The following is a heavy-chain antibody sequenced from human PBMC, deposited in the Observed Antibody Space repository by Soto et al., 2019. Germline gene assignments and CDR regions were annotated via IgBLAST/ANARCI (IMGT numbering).Heavy chain of an antibody. CDR3: ARDLWGYCGADCYPLDV. D-gene: IGHD2-21*02. CDR1: GASISSGGYY. CDR2: IYYTGST. J-gene: IGHJ6*02. Sequence: PSETLSLTCTVSGASISSGGYYWGWIPQHPGKGLEWIGYIYYTGSTIYNPSLKSRVTISVDTTKNQFSLKLNSVTAADTAVYYCARDLWGYCGADCYPLDVWGQGTTVTVSS. V-gene: IGHV4-61*08.